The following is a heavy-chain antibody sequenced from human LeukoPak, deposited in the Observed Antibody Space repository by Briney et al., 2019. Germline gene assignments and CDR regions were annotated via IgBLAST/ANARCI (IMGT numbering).Heavy chain of an antibody. D-gene: IGHD5-24*01. Sequence: GGSLRLSCASSGLDVSSTYMSWIRQAPGKGLEWVSTAFVGGDTYYAASVKGRFTLSKDSSRNTMFLQMHGLRLEDTAVYYCARDQLDHWGQGTLVAVSP. CDR3: ARDQLDH. CDR2: AFVGGDT. CDR1: GLDVSSTY. V-gene: IGHV3-53*01. J-gene: IGHJ4*02.